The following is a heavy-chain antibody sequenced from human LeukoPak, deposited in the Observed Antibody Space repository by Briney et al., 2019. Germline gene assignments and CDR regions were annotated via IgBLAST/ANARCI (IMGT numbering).Heavy chain of an antibody. CDR1: GFTLSSYA. CDR3: AKAPVTTCSGAYRYPFDC. J-gene: IGHJ4*02. D-gene: IGHD2-15*01. Sequence: GGSLRLSCAASGFTLSSYAMSWGRQALGKGLEWVSAISVSGNTYHADSVKGRFTISSDSFKNTLYLQMNRLRAEDAAVYYGAKAPVTTCSGAYRYPFDCWGQGTLATVSS. V-gene: IGHV3-23*01. CDR2: ISVSGNT.